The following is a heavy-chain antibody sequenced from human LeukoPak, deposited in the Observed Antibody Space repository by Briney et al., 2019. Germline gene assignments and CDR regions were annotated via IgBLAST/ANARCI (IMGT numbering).Heavy chain of an antibody. J-gene: IGHJ4*02. Sequence: SCKASGGTFSSYAISWVRQAPGKGLEWVSAISGSGGSTYYADSVKGRFTISRDNSKNTLYLQMNSLRAEDTAVYYCAKDGYYDSSGYYLNYWGQGTLVTVSS. CDR1: GGTFSSYA. CDR3: AKDGYYDSSGYYLNY. D-gene: IGHD3-22*01. V-gene: IGHV3-23*01. CDR2: ISGSGGST.